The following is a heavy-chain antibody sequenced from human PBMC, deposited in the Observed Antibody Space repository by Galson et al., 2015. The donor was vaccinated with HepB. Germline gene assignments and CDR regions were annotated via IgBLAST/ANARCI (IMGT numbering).Heavy chain of an antibody. J-gene: IGHJ5*02. Sequence: ETLSLTCAVSGGSISSSNWWSWVRQPPGKGLEWIGEIYHSGSTNYNPSLKSRVTISVDKSKNQFSLKLSSVTAADTAVYYCARVIEWGPSYNWNGGGWFDPWGQGTLVTVSS. CDR3: ARVIEWGPSYNWNGGGWFDP. V-gene: IGHV4-4*02. D-gene: IGHD1-20*01. CDR1: GGSISSSNW. CDR2: IYHSGST.